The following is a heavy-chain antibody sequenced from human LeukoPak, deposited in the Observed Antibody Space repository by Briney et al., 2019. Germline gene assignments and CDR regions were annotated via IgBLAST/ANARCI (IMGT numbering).Heavy chain of an antibody. V-gene: IGHV4-59*11. CDR3: ARGGWSLDL. Sequence: PSETLSLTCSVSAGSIISHYWSWIRQPPGKGLEWIGYIHYTGSTNYNPSLKSRVTISVDTSKNQFSLKLTSVTAGDTAVYYCARGGWSLDLWGRGTLVTVSS. CDR2: IHYTGST. CDR1: AGSIISHY. J-gene: IGHJ2*01.